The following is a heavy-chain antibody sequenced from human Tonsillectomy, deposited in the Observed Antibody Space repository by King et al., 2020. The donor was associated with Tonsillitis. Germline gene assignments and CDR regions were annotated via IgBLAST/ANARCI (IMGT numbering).Heavy chain of an antibody. Sequence: VQLVESGGGLVQPGGSLRLSCAASGFTFSSYAMSGVRHAPGEGLEWVSAVRGSGGITYDADSVKGRFTISGDNSKHTLRLQMNSLRAEDTAVYYCAKDVAVAGGVLYFDYWGQGTLVTVSS. CDR1: GFTFSSYA. CDR3: AKDVAVAGGVLYFDY. V-gene: IGHV3-23*04. J-gene: IGHJ4*02. CDR2: VRGSGGIT. D-gene: IGHD6-19*01.